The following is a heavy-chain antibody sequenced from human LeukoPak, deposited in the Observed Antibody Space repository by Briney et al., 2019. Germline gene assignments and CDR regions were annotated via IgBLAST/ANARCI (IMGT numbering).Heavy chain of an antibody. D-gene: IGHD6-13*01. J-gene: IGHJ4*02. Sequence: PGGSLRLSCAASGFTFSSYSMNWVRQAPGKGLEWVSSISSSSSYIYYADSVKGRFTISRDNAKNSLYLQMNSLRAEDTAVYYCARVDSSSWYGSFDYWGQGTLVTGSS. CDR2: ISSSSSYI. CDR1: GFTFSSYS. CDR3: ARVDSSSWYGSFDY. V-gene: IGHV3-21*01.